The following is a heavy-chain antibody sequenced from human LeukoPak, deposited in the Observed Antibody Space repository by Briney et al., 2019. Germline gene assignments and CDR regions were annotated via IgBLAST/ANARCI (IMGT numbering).Heavy chain of an antibody. CDR3: ARSYYDILTGFDP. CDR2: IYYSGST. J-gene: IGHJ5*02. Sequence: PSETLSLTCTVSGGSISSYYWSWIRQPPGKGLEWIGYIYYSGSTNYNPSLKSRVTISVDTSKNQFSLKLSSVTAADTAVYYCARSYYDILTGFDPWGQGTLVTVSS. CDR1: GGSISSYY. V-gene: IGHV4-59*01. D-gene: IGHD3-9*01.